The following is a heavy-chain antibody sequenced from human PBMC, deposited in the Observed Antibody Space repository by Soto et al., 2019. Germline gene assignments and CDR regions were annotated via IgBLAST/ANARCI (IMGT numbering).Heavy chain of an antibody. J-gene: IGHJ6*02. CDR3: AVLGGWSLGSSGIDV. Sequence: EVQLVESGGGLVQPGGSLRLSCAASGLIFSDYHMDWVRQAPGKGLEWVGRIRRKANSYTTEYDASVKGRFTISRDDSKSSLYLQVNSLKSEDTAVYYCAVLGGWSLGSSGIDVWGQGTTVTVSS. V-gene: IGHV3-72*01. CDR2: IRRKANSYTT. CDR1: GLIFSDYH. D-gene: IGHD6-19*01.